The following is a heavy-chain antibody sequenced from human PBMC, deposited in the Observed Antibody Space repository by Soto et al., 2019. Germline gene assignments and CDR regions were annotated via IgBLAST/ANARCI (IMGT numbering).Heavy chain of an antibody. CDR3: AKVGSYYEQFHHWYFDL. D-gene: IGHD3-22*01. CDR2: ITRSGDYT. V-gene: IGHV3-23*01. CDR1: GFTFSSYA. J-gene: IGHJ2*01. Sequence: EVQLLESGGGLVQPGGSLRLSCAASGFTFSSYAMTWVRQAPGKGLEWVSAITRSGDYTQYADSVKGRFTISRDNSKNTLYLQMISLRAVDTAVYYCAKVGSYYEQFHHWYFDLWGRGTLVTVSS.